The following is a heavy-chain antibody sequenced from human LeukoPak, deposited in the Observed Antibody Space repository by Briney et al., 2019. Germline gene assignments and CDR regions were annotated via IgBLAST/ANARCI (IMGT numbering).Heavy chain of an antibody. CDR3: ATSRTSDY. V-gene: IGHV3-7*03. CDR1: GFTFSSYW. CDR2: IKQDGSEK. J-gene: IGHJ4*02. D-gene: IGHD1-14*01. Sequence: GGSLRLSCAASGFTFSSYWMSWVRQAPGKGLEWVAIIKQDGSEKYYVDSVKGRFTISRDNAEKSLYLQMNSLRAADTAVYYCATSRTSDYWGQGPWSPSPQ.